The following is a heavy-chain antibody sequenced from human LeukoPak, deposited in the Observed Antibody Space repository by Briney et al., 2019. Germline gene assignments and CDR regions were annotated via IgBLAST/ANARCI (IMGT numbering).Heavy chain of an antibody. J-gene: IGHJ3*02. CDR3: ARDSSGWYGAAFDI. Sequence: PGGSLRLSCAASGFTFSSYEMNWVRQAPGKGLEWVSYISSSGSTIYYADSVKGRFTISRDNAKNSLYLQMNSLRAEDTAVYYCARDSSGWYGAAFDIWGQGTMVTVSS. CDR1: GFTFSSYE. V-gene: IGHV3-48*03. D-gene: IGHD6-19*01. CDR2: ISSSGSTI.